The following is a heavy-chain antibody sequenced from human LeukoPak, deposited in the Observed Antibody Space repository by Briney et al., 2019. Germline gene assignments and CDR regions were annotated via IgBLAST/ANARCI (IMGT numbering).Heavy chain of an antibody. Sequence: GGSLRLSCAASGFIFSNYWMSWLRQAPGKGLEWVANIKQDGSVKYYVDSVKGRFTISRDNAKNSLYLQMNSLRVEDTAVYYCARIGYSSSSLDYWGQGTLVTVSS. CDR3: ARIGYSSSSLDY. CDR2: IKQDGSVK. J-gene: IGHJ4*02. CDR1: GFIFSNYW. V-gene: IGHV3-7*01. D-gene: IGHD6-6*01.